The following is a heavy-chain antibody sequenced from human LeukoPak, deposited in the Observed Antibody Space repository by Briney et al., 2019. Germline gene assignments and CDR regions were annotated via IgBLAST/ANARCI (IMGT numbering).Heavy chain of an antibody. CDR1: GFTFSSYS. CDR2: ISSSSSYI. CDR3: ARGRYDSSGYEYYFDY. D-gene: IGHD3-22*01. Sequence: GGSLRLSCAASGFTFSSYSMNWVRQAPGKGLEWVSSISSSSSYIYYADSVKGRFTISRDNAKNSLYLQMNSLRAEDTAVYYCARGRYDSSGYEYYFDYWGQGTLVTVSS. V-gene: IGHV3-21*01. J-gene: IGHJ4*02.